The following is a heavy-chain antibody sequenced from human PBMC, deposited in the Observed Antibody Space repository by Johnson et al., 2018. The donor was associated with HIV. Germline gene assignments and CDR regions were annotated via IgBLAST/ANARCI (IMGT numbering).Heavy chain of an antibody. CDR3: ARSNAFDI. V-gene: IGHV3-7*01. Sequence: VQLVESGGGLAQPGGSLRLSCAASGFIFSGYWMNWVRQAPGKGLEWVAGIKYDGRGKFCVDSVKGRFTISRDNAKDSLFLQMNSLRAEDTAVYYCARSNAFDIWGQGTMVTVSS. CDR2: IKYDGRGK. CDR1: GFIFSGYW. J-gene: IGHJ3*02.